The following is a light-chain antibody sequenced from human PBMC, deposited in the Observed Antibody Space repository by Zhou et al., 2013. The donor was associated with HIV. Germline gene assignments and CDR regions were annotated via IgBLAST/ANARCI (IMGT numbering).Light chain of an antibody. V-gene: IGKV1-5*03. Sequence: DIQMTQSPSTLSASVGDRVTITCRASESMSTSVAWYQQKPGKAPKLLIYKTSSLESWVPSRFSGSGSGTESSLTVNGLQLEDFVTYYCQQYSSYPYTFGQGTKLEIK. CDR1: ESMSTS. CDR3: QQYSSYPYT. CDR2: KTS. J-gene: IGKJ2*01.